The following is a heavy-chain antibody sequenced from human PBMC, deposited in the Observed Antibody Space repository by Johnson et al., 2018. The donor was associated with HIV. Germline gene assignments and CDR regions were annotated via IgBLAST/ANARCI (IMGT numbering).Heavy chain of an antibody. CDR2: IKQDGSEK. CDR1: GFTFSSYW. J-gene: IGHJ3*02. Sequence: VQVVESGGGLVQPGGSLRLSCAASGFTFSSYWMSWVRQAPGKGPEWVANIKQDGSEKNYVDSVKGRFTFSRDNAKNSLYLQMNSLRAEDTAVYYCAIDRLPLVVCALDAFDIWGQGTMVTVSS. V-gene: IGHV3-7*05. D-gene: IGHD2-8*02. CDR3: AIDRLPLVVCALDAFDI.